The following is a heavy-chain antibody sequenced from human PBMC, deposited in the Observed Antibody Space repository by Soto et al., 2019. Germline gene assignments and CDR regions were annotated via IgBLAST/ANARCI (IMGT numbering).Heavy chain of an antibody. V-gene: IGHV4-59*01. Sequence: TSETLSLTCTVSGGSISSYYWSWIRQPPGKGLEWIGYVYYSGSTNYNPSLKSRVTISVDTSKNQFSLKLSSVTAADTAVYYCARGGQLVEDYYYYGMDVWGQGTTVTVSS. CDR2: VYYSGST. CDR3: ARGGQLVEDYYYYGMDV. D-gene: IGHD6-6*01. CDR1: GGSISSYY. J-gene: IGHJ6*02.